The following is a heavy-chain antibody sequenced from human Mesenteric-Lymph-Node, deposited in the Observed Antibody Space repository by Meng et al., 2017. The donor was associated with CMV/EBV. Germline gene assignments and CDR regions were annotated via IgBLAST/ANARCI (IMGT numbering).Heavy chain of an antibody. V-gene: IGHV3-21*04. Sequence: GGSLRLSCAASGFTFSIFSINWVRQAPGKGLEWVASISTTGDDISYADSVKGRFTISRDNAKNSAYLQMNSLRAEDTALYYCAKSAPCSSTSCYHYYYYYGMDVWGQGTTVTVSS. D-gene: IGHD2-2*01. CDR3: AKSAPCSSTSCYHYYYYYGMDV. CDR2: ISTTGDDI. J-gene: IGHJ6*02. CDR1: GFTFSIFS.